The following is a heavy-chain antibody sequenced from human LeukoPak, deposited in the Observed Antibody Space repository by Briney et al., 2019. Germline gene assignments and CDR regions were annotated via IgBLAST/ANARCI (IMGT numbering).Heavy chain of an antibody. J-gene: IGHJ4*02. D-gene: IGHD2-15*01. CDR1: GGSFSGYY. V-gene: IGHV4-34*01. Sequence: PSETLSLTCAVYGGSFSGYYWSWIRQPPGKGLEWIGEIDHSGSTNYNPSLKSRVTISVDTSKNQFSLKLSSVTAADTAVYYCARGARLPGGYWGQGTLVTVSS. CDR3: ARGARLPGGY. CDR2: IDHSGST.